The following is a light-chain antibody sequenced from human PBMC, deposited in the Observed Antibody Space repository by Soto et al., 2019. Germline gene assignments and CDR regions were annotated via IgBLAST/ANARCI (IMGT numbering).Light chain of an antibody. J-gene: IGLJ2*01. V-gene: IGLV2-14*01. CDR3: SSYTSSSTLV. Sequence: QSVLTQPASVSGSPGQSITISCTGTSSDIGGYNYVSWYQQYPGKAPKLMIYDVSSRPSGVSNRFSGSKSGNTASLTISGLQAEDEADYYCSSYTSSSTLVFGGGTQLTVL. CDR2: DVS. CDR1: SSDIGGYNY.